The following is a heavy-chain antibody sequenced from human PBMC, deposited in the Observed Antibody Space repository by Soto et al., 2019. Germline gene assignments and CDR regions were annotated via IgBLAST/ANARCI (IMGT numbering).Heavy chain of an antibody. CDR1: GGSISSEGYY. Sequence: QVQLQESGPGLVKPSQTLSLTCSLSGGSISSEGYYWTWIRQHPGRGLEWIGDFYYDGTTSYSPSLKSRLTISIDTSNNHCYLRLTSVTAADTAVYYCARRHDILTGSDSFDVWGRGTMVNVSS. CDR3: ARRHDILTGSDSFDV. D-gene: IGHD3-9*01. V-gene: IGHV4-31*03. CDR2: FYYDGTT. J-gene: IGHJ3*01.